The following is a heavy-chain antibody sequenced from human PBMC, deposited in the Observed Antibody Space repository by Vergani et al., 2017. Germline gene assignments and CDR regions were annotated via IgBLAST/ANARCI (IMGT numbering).Heavy chain of an antibody. D-gene: IGHD6-6*01. CDR1: GGSISSSSYY. J-gene: IGHJ6*02. CDR2: IYYSGST. CDR3: ARGSTGYYYYYYGMDV. V-gene: IGHV4-39*07. Sequence: QLQLQESGPGLVKPSETLSLTCTVSGGSISSSSYYWGWIRQPPGKGLEWIGSIYYSGSTYYNPSLKSRVTISVDTSKNQFSLQLSSVTAADTAVYYCARGSTGYYYYYYGMDVWGQGTTVTVSS.